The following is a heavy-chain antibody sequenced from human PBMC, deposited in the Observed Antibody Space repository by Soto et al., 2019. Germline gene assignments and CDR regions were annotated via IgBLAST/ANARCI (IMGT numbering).Heavy chain of an antibody. V-gene: IGHV3-23*01. CDR2: VSGNGGVT. Sequence: VQLLESGGGLVQPGGSLRLSCVASGFTFSSYGMSWVRQAPGKGLEWVSAVSGNGGVTFYADSVKGRFTISRDNSKNTLYLQMNSLRAEDTALYYCAREGGISARRSDAFDIWGQGTMVTVSS. CDR3: AREGGISARRSDAFDI. D-gene: IGHD3-16*02. J-gene: IGHJ3*02. CDR1: GFTFSSYG.